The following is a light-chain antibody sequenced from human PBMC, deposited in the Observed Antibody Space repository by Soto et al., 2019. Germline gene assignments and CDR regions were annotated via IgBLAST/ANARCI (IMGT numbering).Light chain of an antibody. Sequence: QSVLTRPPSASGTPGQRVTISCSGSSSNIGSNYVYWYQQLPGTAPKLLIYRDNQRPSGVPDRVSGSKSGTSASLAISGLRSEDEADYYCAAWDDRLSVNWVFGGGTKLTVL. V-gene: IGLV1-47*01. CDR2: RDN. J-gene: IGLJ3*02. CDR1: SSNIGSNY. CDR3: AAWDDRLSVNWV.